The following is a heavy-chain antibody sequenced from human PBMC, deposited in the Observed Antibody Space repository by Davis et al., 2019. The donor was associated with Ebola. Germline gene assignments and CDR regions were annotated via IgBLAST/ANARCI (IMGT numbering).Heavy chain of an antibody. CDR2: ISGSGSNT. CDR3: ARAGGYCSGGSCYLDY. Sequence: GESLKISCAASGFTFSSYAMSWVRQAPGKGLEWVSAISGSGSNTYYADSVKGRLTISRDNSKNTLYLQMNSLRAEDTAVYYCARAGGYCSGGSCYLDYWGQGTLVTVSS. D-gene: IGHD2-15*01. V-gene: IGHV3-23*01. CDR1: GFTFSSYA. J-gene: IGHJ4*02.